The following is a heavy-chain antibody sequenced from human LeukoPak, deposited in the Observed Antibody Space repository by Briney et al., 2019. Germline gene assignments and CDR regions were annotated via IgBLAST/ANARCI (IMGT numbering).Heavy chain of an antibody. D-gene: IGHD1-26*01. V-gene: IGHV4-34*01. CDR1: GGSFSGYY. J-gene: IGHJ3*02. CDR3: ARDLSGPRGGDAFDI. Sequence: SETLSLTCAVYGGSFSGYYWSWIRQPPGKGLEWIGEINHSGSTNYNPSLKSRVTISVDTSKNQFSLKLSSVTAADTAVYYCARDLSGPRGGDAFDIWGQGTMVTVSS. CDR2: INHSGST.